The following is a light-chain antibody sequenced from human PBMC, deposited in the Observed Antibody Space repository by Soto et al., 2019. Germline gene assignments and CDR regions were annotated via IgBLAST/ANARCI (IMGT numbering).Light chain of an antibody. CDR2: RNN. Sequence: QSVLTQPPSVSGAPGQRVTISCSGNSSNIGAGYDAHWYQLLPGTAPKLLIYRNNQRPSGVPDRFSGSKSGTSASLAISGLPSEDEADYYCAAWDDSLSGWVFGGGTKLTVL. CDR1: SSNIGAGYD. CDR3: AAWDDSLSGWV. V-gene: IGLV1-47*01. J-gene: IGLJ3*02.